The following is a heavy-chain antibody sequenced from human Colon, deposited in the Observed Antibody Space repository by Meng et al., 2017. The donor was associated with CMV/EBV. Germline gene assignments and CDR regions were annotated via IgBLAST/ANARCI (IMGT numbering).Heavy chain of an antibody. J-gene: IGHJ4*02. Sequence: GGSLRLSCAASGFTFNRYGMQWVRQAPGKGLEWVAFIRDDGSNKYYADSLKGRITISRDNSKHTVSLEMNSLRADDTAVYYCGKDGREGSGSYYHIDYWGQGTLVTVSS. CDR1: GFTFNRYG. CDR2: IRDDGSNK. V-gene: IGHV3-30*02. D-gene: IGHD3-10*01. CDR3: GKDGREGSGSYYHIDY.